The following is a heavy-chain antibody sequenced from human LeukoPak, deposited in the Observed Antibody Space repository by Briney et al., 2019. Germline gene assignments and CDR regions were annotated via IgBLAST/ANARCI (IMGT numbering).Heavy chain of an antibody. CDR3: ARDGGLAVAYDY. CDR1: GFTFSSYG. D-gene: IGHD6-19*01. CDR2: IWYGGSNK. J-gene: IGHJ4*02. V-gene: IGHV3-33*08. Sequence: GRSLRLSCAASGFTFSSYGMHWVRQAPGKGLEWVAVIWYGGSNKYYADSVKGRFTISRDNAKKSLDLQMNSVRAEDTALYYCARDGGLAVAYDYWGQGTLVTVS.